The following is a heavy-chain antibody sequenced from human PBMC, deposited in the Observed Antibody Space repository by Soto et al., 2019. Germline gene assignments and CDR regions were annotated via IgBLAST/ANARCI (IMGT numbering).Heavy chain of an antibody. V-gene: IGHV4-31*03. CDR2: TYYGGTT. J-gene: IGHJ4*02. D-gene: IGHD6-13*01. CDR1: GGSISSGGYN. CDR3: ARAHFAAAGNYGDRFDY. Sequence: QVQLQQSGPGLVKPSHTLSLTCTVSGGSISSGGYNWMWMRQDPGNGREWIGNTYYGGTTYYNPSLKSRVTISVDTYKHRLDVELRTVTAAARGVYYCARAHFAAAGNYGDRFDYWGPGTLVTLSS.